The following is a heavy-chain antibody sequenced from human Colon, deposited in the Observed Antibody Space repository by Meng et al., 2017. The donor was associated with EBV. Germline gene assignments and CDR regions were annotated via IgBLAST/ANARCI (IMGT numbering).Heavy chain of an antibody. CDR1: GASITSDNDW. J-gene: IGHJ4*02. CDR3: AREDDYGDYVAY. D-gene: IGHD4-17*01. Sequence: VYLQQSGPGLGRPSGTLSLTCDVSGASITSDNDWWSWVRQPPGKALEWLGEVYHDGSTNYSPSVQSRVTISMDKSKNQFSLKLTSVNAADTAVYYCAREDDYGDYVAYWGQGILVTVSS. V-gene: IGHV4-4*02. CDR2: VYHDGST.